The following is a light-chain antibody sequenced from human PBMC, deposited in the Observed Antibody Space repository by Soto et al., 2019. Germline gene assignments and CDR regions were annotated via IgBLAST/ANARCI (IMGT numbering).Light chain of an antibody. CDR2: RSD. Sequence: QSALTQPPSVSGTPGQRVSISSSGDSSTFANNYVHWYQQVPGAAPKLLIYRSDQRPSGVPERFSGSKSGTSASLTISGLRPEDEAQYYCAAYTGNWNGPVFGGGTKVTVL. CDR1: SSTFANNY. J-gene: IGLJ2*01. V-gene: IGLV1-47*01. CDR3: AAYTGNWNGPV.